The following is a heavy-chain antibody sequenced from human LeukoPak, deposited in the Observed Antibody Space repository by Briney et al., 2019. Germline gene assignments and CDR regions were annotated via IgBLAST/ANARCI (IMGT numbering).Heavy chain of an antibody. V-gene: IGHV4-59*08. D-gene: IGHD6-13*01. CDR1: GGSIMSYY. J-gene: IGHJ4*02. CDR2: MLYSQST. CDR3: ATRYDSTWYQF. Sequence: PSETLSLTCTVSGGSIMSYYLSWIRQPPGKGLEWIGYMLYSQSTRYNPALKSRVTMSMDTSKNQVSLKLRSVTAADTAVYYCATRYDSTWYQFWGRGTLVTVSS.